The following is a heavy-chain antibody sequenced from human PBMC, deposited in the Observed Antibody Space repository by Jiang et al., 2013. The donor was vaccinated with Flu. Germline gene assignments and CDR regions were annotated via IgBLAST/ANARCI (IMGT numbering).Heavy chain of an antibody. V-gene: IGHV4-34*01. D-gene: IGHD1-7*01. Sequence: LLKPSETLSLTCAVYGGSFSGYYWSWIRQPPGKGLEWIGEINHSGSTNYNPSLKSRVTISVDTSKNQFSLKLSSVTAADTAVYYCARGMYKWNLSPPVDWGQGTLVTVSS. CDR2: INHSGST. CDR1: GGSFSGYY. CDR3: ARGMYKWNLSPPVD. J-gene: IGHJ4*02.